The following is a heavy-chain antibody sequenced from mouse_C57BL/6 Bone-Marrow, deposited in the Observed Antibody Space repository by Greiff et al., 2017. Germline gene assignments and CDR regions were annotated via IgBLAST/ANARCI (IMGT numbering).Heavy chain of an antibody. V-gene: IGHV1-54*01. CDR1: GYAFTNYL. Sequence: QVQLKESGAELVRPGTSVKVSCKASGYAFTNYLIEWVKQRPGQGLEWIGVINPGSGGTNYNEKFKGKATLTADKSSSTAYMQLSSLTSEDSAVYCCARSTTVVATDYWGQGTTLTVSS. CDR2: INPGSGGT. J-gene: IGHJ2*01. CDR3: ARSTTVVATDY. D-gene: IGHD1-1*01.